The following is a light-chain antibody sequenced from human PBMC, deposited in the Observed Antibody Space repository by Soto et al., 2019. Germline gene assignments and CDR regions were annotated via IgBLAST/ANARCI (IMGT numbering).Light chain of an antibody. CDR2: AVS. V-gene: IGKV1-39*01. CDR3: QQTSIDHHP. Sequence: DIQMTQSPSSLSAYVGDRVTIACRASQSVYSYLNWYQEKPGKAPKVLIYAVSSLQSGVPSRFSGSGSGTHFTLTITSLQPEDFATYHCQQTSIDHHPFGGGIKVDI. J-gene: IGKJ4*01. CDR1: QSVYSY.